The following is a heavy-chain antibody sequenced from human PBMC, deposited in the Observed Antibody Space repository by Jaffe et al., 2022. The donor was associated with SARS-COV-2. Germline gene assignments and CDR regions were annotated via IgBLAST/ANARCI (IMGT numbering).Heavy chain of an antibody. CDR2: IYTSGST. Sequence: QVQLQESGPGLVKPSQTLSLTCTVSGGSISSGSYYWSWIRQPAGKGLEWIGRIYTSGSTNYNPSLKSRVTISVDTSKNQFSLKLSSVTAADTAVYYCARGDYYGSGPDYWGQGTLVTVSS. J-gene: IGHJ4*02. CDR1: GGSISSGSYY. V-gene: IGHV4-61*02. CDR3: ARGDYYGSGPDY. D-gene: IGHD3-10*01.